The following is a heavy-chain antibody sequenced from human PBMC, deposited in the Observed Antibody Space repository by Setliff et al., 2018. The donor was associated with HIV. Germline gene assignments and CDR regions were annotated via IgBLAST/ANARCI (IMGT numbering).Heavy chain of an antibody. D-gene: IGHD1-26*01. Sequence: PSETLSLTCTVSGDSVSNVGYYWGWIRQSPGKGLEWIGSIYYSGSTSYNPSLKSRVTISVHTSKNQFSLRLTPVTAADTAVYYCVRIWDIVGGPSDYWGLGNMVTVSS. CDR1: GDSVSNVGYY. CDR2: IYYSGST. CDR3: VRIWDIVGGPSDY. V-gene: IGHV4-39*01. J-gene: IGHJ4*02.